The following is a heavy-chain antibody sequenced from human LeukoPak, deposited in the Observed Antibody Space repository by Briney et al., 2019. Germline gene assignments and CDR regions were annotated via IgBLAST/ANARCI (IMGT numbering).Heavy chain of an antibody. Sequence: GGSLRLSCAASRFTFSSYAMSWVRQAPGKGLEWVSTISGSGGSTYYADSVKGRFTMSRDNSKNTLYLQMNSLRAEDTAVYYRANHYGGNSVGAFDIWGQGTMVTVSS. V-gene: IGHV3-23*01. CDR1: RFTFSSYA. CDR3: ANHYGGNSVGAFDI. J-gene: IGHJ3*02. CDR2: ISGSGGST. D-gene: IGHD4-23*01.